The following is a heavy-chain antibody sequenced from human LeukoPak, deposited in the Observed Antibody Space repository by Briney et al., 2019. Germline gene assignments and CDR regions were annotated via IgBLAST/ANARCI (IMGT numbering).Heavy chain of an antibody. CDR3: ARAWSGDWCFDL. CDR2: INPNSGGT. D-gene: IGHD2-15*01. CDR1: GYTFTGHY. V-gene: IGHV1-2*02. J-gene: IGHJ2*01. Sequence: ASVKVSCKASGYTFTGHYMHWVRQAPGQGLEWMGWINPNSGGTNYAQKFQGRVTMTRDTSISTAYMELSRLRSDDTAVYYCARAWSGDWCFDLWGRGTLVTVSS.